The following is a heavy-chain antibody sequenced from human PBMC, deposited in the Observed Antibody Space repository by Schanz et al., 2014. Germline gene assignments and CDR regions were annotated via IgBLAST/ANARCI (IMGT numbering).Heavy chain of an antibody. CDR3: AKLSSSGRLAGYFDY. J-gene: IGHJ4*02. D-gene: IGHD6-19*01. Sequence: EVQLVESGGGLVQPGGSLRLSCGGSGFTFSTYAMSWVRQAPGKGLEWVSGFIVDSGNTYYAGSVKGRFSISRDYSKNTLYLQMSSLRAEDTAIYYCAKLSSSGRLAGYFDYWGQGALVTVSS. V-gene: IGHV3-23*04. CDR1: GFTFSTYA. CDR2: FIVDSGNT.